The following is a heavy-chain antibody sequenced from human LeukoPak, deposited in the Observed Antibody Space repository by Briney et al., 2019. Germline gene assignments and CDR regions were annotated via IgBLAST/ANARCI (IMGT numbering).Heavy chain of an antibody. D-gene: IGHD3-10*01. Sequence: GGSLRLSCAASGFTFSDYYMSWIRQAPGKGLEWVSAISGSGGSTYYADSVKGRFTISRDNSKNTLYLQMNSLRAEDTAVYYCAKYAITNDAFDIWGQGTMVTVSS. CDR1: GFTFSDYY. CDR3: AKYAITNDAFDI. V-gene: IGHV3-23*01. J-gene: IGHJ3*02. CDR2: ISGSGGST.